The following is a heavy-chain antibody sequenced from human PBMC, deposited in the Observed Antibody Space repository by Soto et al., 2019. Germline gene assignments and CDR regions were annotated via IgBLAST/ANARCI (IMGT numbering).Heavy chain of an antibody. D-gene: IGHD1-20*01. CDR3: ARQADVSGTVDYAYDY. J-gene: IGHJ4*02. V-gene: IGHV5-51*01. CDR2: IYPGDSDT. Sequence: PGESLKISCKTSGYRFTTYWIGWVRQMPGKGLEWMGIIYPGDSDTMYSPSFQGQVTISADESVSTAFLQWSSLKASDTAIYYCARQADVSGTVDYAYDYWGQGTQVTVSS. CDR1: GYRFTTYW.